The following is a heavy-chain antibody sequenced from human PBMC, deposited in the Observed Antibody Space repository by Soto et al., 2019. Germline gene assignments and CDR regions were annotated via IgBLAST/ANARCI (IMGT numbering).Heavy chain of an antibody. CDR1: GFTFSSYT. CDR2: ISSGSATT. V-gene: IGHV3-23*01. Sequence: EVQLLESGGGRVQPGGSLRLSCAASGFTFSSYTMTWVRQAPRKGLEWVSGISSGSATTFYADSVKGRFSISRDNSKNTLFLQMNNLTVEDTAVYYCATVPFYPSWGMDVWGQGTTVTVSS. J-gene: IGHJ6*02. CDR3: ATVPFYPSWGMDV. D-gene: IGHD3-16*01.